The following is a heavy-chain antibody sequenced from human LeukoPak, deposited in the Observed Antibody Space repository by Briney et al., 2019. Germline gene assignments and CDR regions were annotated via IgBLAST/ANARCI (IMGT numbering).Heavy chain of an antibody. CDR1: GGSVSSGGYY. J-gene: IGHJ5*02. D-gene: IGHD4-17*01. CDR2: INYSGRT. CDR3: AGQDDQDRGDPNWFDP. Sequence: PSETLSLTCTVSGGSVSSGGYYWGWIRQPPGKGLECIGSINYSGRTFYNPSLKSRVTISIDTSKNQFSLKLTSVTAADTAVYYCAGQDDQDRGDPNWFDPWGQGTLVTVSS. V-gene: IGHV4-39*01.